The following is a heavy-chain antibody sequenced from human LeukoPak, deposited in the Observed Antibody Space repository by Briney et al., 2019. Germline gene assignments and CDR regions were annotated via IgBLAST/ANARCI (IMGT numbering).Heavy chain of an antibody. J-gene: IGHJ4*02. D-gene: IGHD2-15*01. CDR3: AKDEGYCSGGSCYSSFDY. CDR1: GFTFSSYA. CDR2: ISGSGGST. V-gene: IGHV3-23*01. Sequence: GGSLRLSCAASGFTFSSYAMTWVRQAPGKGLEWVSAISGSGGSTYYADSVKGRFTISRDNSKNTLYLQMNSLRAEDTAVYYCAKDEGYCSGGSCYSSFDYWGQGTLVTVSS.